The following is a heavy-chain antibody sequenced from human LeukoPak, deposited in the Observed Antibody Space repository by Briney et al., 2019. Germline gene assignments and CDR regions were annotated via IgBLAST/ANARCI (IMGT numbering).Heavy chain of an antibody. CDR3: VRGKLYASGF. J-gene: IGHJ4*02. CDR2: INLDGSEK. D-gene: IGHD1-26*01. V-gene: IGHV3-7*01. CDR1: GFTFSSYW. Sequence: GGSLRLSCATSGFTFSSYWMSWVRQAPGKGLEWVANINLDGSEKYYVDSEKGRFTISRDNAKNSLFPQMNSLRAEDTAVYHCVRGKLYASGFWGQGTLVTVSS.